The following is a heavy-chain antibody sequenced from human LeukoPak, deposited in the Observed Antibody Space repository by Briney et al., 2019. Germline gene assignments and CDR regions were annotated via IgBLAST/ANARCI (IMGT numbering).Heavy chain of an antibody. CDR1: GGSFSGYY. D-gene: IGHD3-3*01. J-gene: IGHJ2*01. V-gene: IGHV4-34*01. CDR2: INHSGST. CDR3: ARLLSLEWSLYRYWYFNL. Sequence: SETLSLTCAVYGGSFSGYYWSWIRQPPGKGLEWIGEINHSGSTNYNPSLKSRATISVDTSKNQFSLKLSSVTAADTAVYYCARLLSLEWSLYRYWYFNLWGRGTLVTVSS.